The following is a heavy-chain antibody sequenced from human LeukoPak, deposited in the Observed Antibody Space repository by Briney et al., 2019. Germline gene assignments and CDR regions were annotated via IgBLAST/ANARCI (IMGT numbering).Heavy chain of an antibody. J-gene: IGHJ3*02. CDR3: AGSWSPYDAFDI. Sequence: TGGSLRLSCAASEFTFSSYWMSWVRQAPGKGLEWVANIKQDGSEKYYVDSVKGRFTISRDNAKNSLYLQMHSLTAEDTAVYYCAGSWSPYDAFDIWGQGTMVTVSS. V-gene: IGHV3-7*01. CDR2: IKQDGSEK. D-gene: IGHD6-13*01. CDR1: EFTFSSYW.